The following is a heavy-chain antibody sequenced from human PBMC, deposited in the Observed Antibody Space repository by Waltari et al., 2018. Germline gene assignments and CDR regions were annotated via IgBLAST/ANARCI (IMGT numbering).Heavy chain of an antibody. J-gene: IGHJ4*02. Sequence: QVQLQESGPGLVKPSETLSLTCTVSGGSISGYYWSWIRQPPGQRLEWIAYIYHTGVTHYNPSLRSRVTMLVDTSKNQLSLRLSSVTAADTAVYYCARHSAVTTGEFDYWGQGARVTVSS. V-gene: IGHV4-59*08. CDR1: GGSISGYY. D-gene: IGHD7-27*01. CDR3: ARHSAVTTGEFDY. CDR2: IYHTGVT.